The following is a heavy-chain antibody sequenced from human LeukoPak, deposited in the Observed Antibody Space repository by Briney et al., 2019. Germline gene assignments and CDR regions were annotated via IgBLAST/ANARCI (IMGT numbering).Heavy chain of an antibody. J-gene: IGHJ5*02. Sequence: ASVKVSCKASGYTFTSYYMHWVRQAPGQGLKWMGIINPSGGSTSYAQKFQGRVTMTRDTSTSTVYMELSSLRSEDTAVYYCARLANYQEAYGDYDRPYWFDPWGQGTLVTVSS. CDR3: ARLANYQEAYGDYDRPYWFDP. D-gene: IGHD4-17*01. V-gene: IGHV1-46*01. CDR1: GYTFTSYY. CDR2: INPSGGST.